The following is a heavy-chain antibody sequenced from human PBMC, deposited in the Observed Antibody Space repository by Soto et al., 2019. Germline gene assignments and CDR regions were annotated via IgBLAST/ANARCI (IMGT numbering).Heavy chain of an antibody. V-gene: IGHV3-23*01. CDR3: ARYALGPSPSWYNWFDR. J-gene: IGHJ5*02. CDR1: GFTFSSYA. D-gene: IGHD1-1*01. CDR2: ISDSGGSP. Sequence: VQLLESGGGLVQPGGSLRLSCAASGFTFSSYAMNWVRQTPGEGLEWVSGISDSGGSPYYADSVKGRFTISRDNSKNTLYRQMDSLRAEDTSVYYCARYALGPSPSWYNWFDRWGQGTLVSVSS.